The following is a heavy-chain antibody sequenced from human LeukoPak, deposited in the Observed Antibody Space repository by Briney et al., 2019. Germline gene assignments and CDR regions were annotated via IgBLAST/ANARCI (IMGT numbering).Heavy chain of an antibody. Sequence: PSQTLSLTCTVSGGSISSGGYYWSWIRQHPGKGLEWIGYIYYSGSTYYNPSLKSRVTISVDTSKNQFSLKLSSVTAADTAVYYCARYCSSTSCTYYYYYGMDAWGKGTTVTVSS. CDR1: GGSISSGGYY. CDR3: ARYCSSTSCTYYYYYGMDA. J-gene: IGHJ6*04. CDR2: IYYSGST. V-gene: IGHV4-31*03. D-gene: IGHD2-2*01.